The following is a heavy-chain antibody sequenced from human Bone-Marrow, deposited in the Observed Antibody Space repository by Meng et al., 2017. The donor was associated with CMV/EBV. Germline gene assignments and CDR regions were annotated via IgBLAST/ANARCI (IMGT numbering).Heavy chain of an antibody. J-gene: IGHJ3*02. CDR1: GFTFSSYA. Sequence: GESLKISCAASGFTFSSYAMSWVRQAPGKGLEWVSAISGSGGSTYYADSVKGRFTISRDTSNTTLYLQLNSLGAEDTAVYYCAKALGLTGDAFDIWGQGTMVSVSS. V-gene: IGHV3-23*01. CDR2: ISGSGGST. D-gene: IGHD1-14*01. CDR3: AKALGLTGDAFDI.